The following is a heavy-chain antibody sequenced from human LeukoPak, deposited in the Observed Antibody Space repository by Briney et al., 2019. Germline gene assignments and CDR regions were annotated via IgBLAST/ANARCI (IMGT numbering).Heavy chain of an antibody. CDR2: ITSGGDST. V-gene: IGHV3-23*01. J-gene: IGHJ4*02. CDR3: AIKTPGVYPFDY. D-gene: IGHD2-8*01. CDR1: GFTFSRYA. Sequence: PGGSLRLSCAASGFTFSRYAMNWVRQSPRKGLEWVSAITSGGDSTFYAHSVKGRFTISRDESNNTLYLQMSSLRGEDTALYFCAIKTPGVYPFDYWGQGTLVTVSS.